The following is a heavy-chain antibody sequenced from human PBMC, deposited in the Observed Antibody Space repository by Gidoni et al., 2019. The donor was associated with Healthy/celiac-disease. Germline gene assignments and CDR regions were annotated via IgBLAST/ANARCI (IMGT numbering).Heavy chain of an antibody. CDR3: ARGVRGGIQH. CDR2: INHSGST. J-gene: IGHJ1*01. Sequence: QVQLQQWGAGLLKPSETLSLTCAVYGGSFSGYYWSWIRQPPGKGLEWIGEINHSGSTNYNPSLKSRVTISVDTSKNQFSLKLSSVTAADTAVYYCARGVRGGIQHWGQGTLVTVSS. V-gene: IGHV4-34*01. D-gene: IGHD3-10*01. CDR1: GGSFSGYY.